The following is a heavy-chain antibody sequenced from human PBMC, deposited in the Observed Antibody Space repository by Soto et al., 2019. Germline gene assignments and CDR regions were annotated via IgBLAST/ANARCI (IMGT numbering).Heavy chain of an antibody. D-gene: IGHD4-17*01. J-gene: IGHJ4*02. CDR2: INHSATT. V-gene: IGHV4-34*01. CDR1: GGSFSGYY. CDR3: ASLDYGDYRDDY. Sequence: QVQLQQWGAGLLKPSETLSLTCAVSGGSFSGYYWSWIRQPPGKGLAWIREINHSATTNYNPSPNSRVTISVDTSKDQFALNLSSVTAADTAVYYGASLDYGDYRDDYWGQGTLVTVSS.